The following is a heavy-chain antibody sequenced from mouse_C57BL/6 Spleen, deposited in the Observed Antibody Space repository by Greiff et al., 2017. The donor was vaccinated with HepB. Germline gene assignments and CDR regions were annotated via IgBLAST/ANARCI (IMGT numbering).Heavy chain of an antibody. CDR3: ARPTYGSSLYWYFDV. D-gene: IGHD1-1*01. V-gene: IGHV1-82*01. J-gene: IGHJ1*03. CDR1: GYAFSSSW. Sequence: LVESGPELVKPGASVKISCKASGYAFSSSWMNWVKQRPGKGLEWIGRIYPGDGDTNYNGKFKGKATLTADKSSSTAYMQLSSLTSEDSAVYFCARPTYGSSLYWYFDVWGTGTTVTVSS. CDR2: IYPGDGDT.